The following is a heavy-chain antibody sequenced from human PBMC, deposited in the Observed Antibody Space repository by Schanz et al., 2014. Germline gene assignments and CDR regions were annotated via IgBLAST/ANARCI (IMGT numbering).Heavy chain of an antibody. CDR2: ISAYNGNT. CDR1: GYTFTSYG. D-gene: IGHD5-12*01. J-gene: IGHJ4*02. Sequence: QVQLVQSGAEVKKPGASVKVSCKASGYTFTSYGISWVRQAPGQGLEWMGWISAYNGNTKYPQKLQGRVTITRDTSASTAYMELSSLRSEDTAVYSCARGIGGYGANNYFDYWGQGTLGTVSS. V-gene: IGHV1-18*01. CDR3: ARGIGGYGANNYFDY.